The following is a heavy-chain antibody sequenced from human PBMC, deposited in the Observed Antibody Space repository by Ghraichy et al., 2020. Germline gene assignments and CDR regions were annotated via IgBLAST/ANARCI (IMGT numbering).Heavy chain of an antibody. CDR1: GGSFSGYY. Sequence: ESLNISCAVYGGSFSGYYWSWIRQPPGKGLEWIGEINHSGSTNYNPSLKSRVTISVDTSKNQFSLKLSSVTAADTAVYYCARGLRYDFWSGPNWFDPWGQGTLVTVSS. CDR3: ARGLRYDFWSGPNWFDP. V-gene: IGHV4-34*01. D-gene: IGHD3-3*01. J-gene: IGHJ5*02. CDR2: INHSGST.